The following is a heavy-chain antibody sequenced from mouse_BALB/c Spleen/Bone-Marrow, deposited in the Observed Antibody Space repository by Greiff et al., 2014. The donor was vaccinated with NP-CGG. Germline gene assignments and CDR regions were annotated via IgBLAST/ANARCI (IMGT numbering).Heavy chain of an antibody. CDR2: IYPGDGDT. CDR1: GYTFTSYW. CDR3: AGGAPFDY. V-gene: IGHV1-87*01. Sequence: VQLQQSGAELARPGASVKLSCKASGYTFTSYWMQWVKQRPGQGLEWIGAIYPGDGDTTYTQKFKGKATLTADKSSSTAYMQLSSLASEDSAVYYCAGGAPFDYWGQGTTLTVSS. J-gene: IGHJ2*01.